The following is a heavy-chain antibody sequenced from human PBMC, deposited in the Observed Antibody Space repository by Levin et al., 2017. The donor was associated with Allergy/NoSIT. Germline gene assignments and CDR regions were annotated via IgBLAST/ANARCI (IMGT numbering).Heavy chain of an antibody. CDR2: ISFDGNTK. Sequence: SGGSLRLSCVASGFTFSSYALQWVRQAPGKGLEWVAFISFDGNTKYYGDSVKGRFTVSRDNSKNTLYLQMNSLRDDDTAVYYCTRDPRPFSDSKWFDTWGQGTLVTVSS. J-gene: IGHJ5*02. CDR3: TRDPRPFSDSKWFDT. V-gene: IGHV3-30*04. CDR1: GFTFSSYA. D-gene: IGHD2-21*01.